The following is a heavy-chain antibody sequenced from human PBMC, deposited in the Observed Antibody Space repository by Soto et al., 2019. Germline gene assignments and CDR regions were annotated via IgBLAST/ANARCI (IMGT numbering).Heavy chain of an antibody. V-gene: IGHV3-30-3*01. CDR1: GFTFSSYA. CDR3: ARDKDYDSSGGGIDY. Sequence: QVQLVESGGGVVQPGRSLRLSCAASGFTFSSYAMHWVRQAPGKGLEWVAVISYDGSNKYYADSVKGRFTISRDNSKNTLYLQMNSLRAEDTAVYYCARDKDYDSSGGGIDYWGQGTLVTVSS. D-gene: IGHD3-22*01. CDR2: ISYDGSNK. J-gene: IGHJ4*02.